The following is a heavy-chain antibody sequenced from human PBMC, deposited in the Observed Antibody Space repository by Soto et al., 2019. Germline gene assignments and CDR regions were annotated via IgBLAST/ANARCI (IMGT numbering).Heavy chain of an antibody. J-gene: IGHJ5*02. CDR1: GGSISSGGYS. Sequence: PSETLPLTCAVSGGSISSGGYSWSWIRQPPGKGLEWIGYIYHSGSTYYNPSLKSRVTISVDRSKNQFSLKLSSVTAADTAVYYCARDYRDPWYNWFGPWGQGTLVIVSS. V-gene: IGHV4-30-2*01. CDR2: IYHSGST. CDR3: ARDYRDPWYNWFGP. D-gene: IGHD3-16*02.